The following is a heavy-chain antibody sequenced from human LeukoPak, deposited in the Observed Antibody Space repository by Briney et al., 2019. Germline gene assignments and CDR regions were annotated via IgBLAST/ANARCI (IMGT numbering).Heavy chain of an antibody. CDR1: GGSISSSSYY. V-gene: IGHV4-39*01. D-gene: IGHD3-9*01. J-gene: IGHJ4*02. CDR3: AGNPVLRYFDWFPVPPGSFLPFDY. CDR2: IYYSGST. Sequence: SETLSLTCTVSGGSISSSSYYWGWIRQPPGKGLEWIGSIYYSGSTYYNPSLKSRVTISVDTSKNQFSLKLSSVTAADTAVYYCAGNPVLRYFDWFPVPPGSFLPFDYWGQGTLVTVSS.